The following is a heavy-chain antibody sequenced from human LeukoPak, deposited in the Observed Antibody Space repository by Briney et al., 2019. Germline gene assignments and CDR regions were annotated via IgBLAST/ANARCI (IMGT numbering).Heavy chain of an antibody. V-gene: IGHV3-21*06. D-gene: IGHD5-12*01. J-gene: IGHJ6*02. CDR2: ISESSRHR. CDR1: RFIFSSYS. Sequence: GGSLRLSCDASRFIFSSYSMNWVRQAPRKGLERLSYISESSRHRYYADSVNGRVTISRDNAKHSLYLEMNGLRAEDTATYYCARDRAALARIGGMDVWGQGATVTVSS. CDR3: ARDRAALARIGGMDV.